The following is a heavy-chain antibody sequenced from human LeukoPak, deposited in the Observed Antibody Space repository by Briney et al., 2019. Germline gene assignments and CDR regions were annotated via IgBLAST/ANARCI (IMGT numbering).Heavy chain of an antibody. J-gene: IGHJ5*02. CDR1: GFTFSSYS. D-gene: IGHD6-6*01. V-gene: IGHV3-21*01. CDR3: ARGRVVRLAARTRADWFDP. CDR2: ISSSSSYI. Sequence: GGSLRLSCAASGFTFSSYSMNWVRQAPGKGLEWVSSISSSSSYIYYADSVKGRFTISRGNAKNSLYLQMNSLRAEDTAVYYCARGRVVRLAARTRADWFDPWGQGTLVTVSS.